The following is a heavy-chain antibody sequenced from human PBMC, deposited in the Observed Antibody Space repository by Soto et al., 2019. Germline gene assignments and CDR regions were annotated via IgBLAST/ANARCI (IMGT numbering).Heavy chain of an antibody. CDR2: INGDGANR. Sequence: GGSLRLSCAASGFTFTNYWMHWVRQVPGKGLVWVSVINGDGANRSYADFVKGRFTISRDNSKNTLYLQMNSLRAEDTAVYYCAKDRIKPSYYYDSSGYYPDYWGQGILVTVSS. D-gene: IGHD3-22*01. V-gene: IGHV3-74*01. J-gene: IGHJ4*02. CDR1: GFTFTNYW. CDR3: AKDRIKPSYYYDSSGYYPDY.